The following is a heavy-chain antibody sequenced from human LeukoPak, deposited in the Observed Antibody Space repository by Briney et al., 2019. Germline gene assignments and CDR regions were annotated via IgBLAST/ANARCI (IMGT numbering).Heavy chain of an antibody. J-gene: IGHJ4*02. CDR1: GFTFSSYT. Sequence: GRSLRLSCAASGFTFSSYTMNWVRQAPGKGLEWVSSISSSSSYIYYADSVEGRFTISRDNAKNSLYLQMNSLRAEDTAVYSCAGDGDYVDFDYWGQGTLVTVSS. D-gene: IGHD4-17*01. CDR3: AGDGDYVDFDY. CDR2: ISSSSSYI. V-gene: IGHV3-21*01.